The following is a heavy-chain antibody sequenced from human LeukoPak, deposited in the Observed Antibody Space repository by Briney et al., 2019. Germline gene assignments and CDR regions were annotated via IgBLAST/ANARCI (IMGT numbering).Heavy chain of an antibody. D-gene: IGHD6-13*01. Sequence: PSETLSLTCTVSGGSISSYYWSWIRQPPGKGLEWIGYIYYSGSTNYNPSLKSRVTISVDTSKNQFSLKLSSVTAADTAVYYRARERPGYSSSFDYWGQGTLVTVSS. CDR2: IYYSGST. J-gene: IGHJ4*02. V-gene: IGHV4-59*12. CDR1: GGSISSYY. CDR3: ARERPGYSSSFDY.